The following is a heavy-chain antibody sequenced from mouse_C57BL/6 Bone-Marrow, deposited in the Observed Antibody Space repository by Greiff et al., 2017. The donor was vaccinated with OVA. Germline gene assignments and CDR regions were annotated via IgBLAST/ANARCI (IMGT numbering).Heavy chain of an antibody. CDR1: GFTFSSYG. Sequence: EVKLVESGGDLVKPGGSLKLSCAASGFTFSSYGMSWVRQTPDQRLEWVATISSGGSYTYYPDSVKGRFTISRDNAKNTLYLQMSSLKSEDTAMYYCASYYLFAYWGQGTLVTVSA. CDR3: ASYYLFAY. CDR2: ISSGGSYT. J-gene: IGHJ3*01. V-gene: IGHV5-6*02. D-gene: IGHD1-1*01.